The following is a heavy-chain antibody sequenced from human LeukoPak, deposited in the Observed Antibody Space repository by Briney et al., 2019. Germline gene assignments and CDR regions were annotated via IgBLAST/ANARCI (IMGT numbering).Heavy chain of an antibody. V-gene: IGHV3-48*01. CDR3: AREHDYGDYVYAFDI. Sequence: GGSLRLSCAASGFTFSSYAMSWVRQAPGKGLEWVSYISSSGSTIYYADSVKGRFTISRDNAKNSLYLQMNSLRAEDTAVYYCAREHDYGDYVYAFDIWGQGTMVTVSS. CDR2: ISSSGSTI. CDR1: GFTFSSYA. J-gene: IGHJ3*02. D-gene: IGHD4-17*01.